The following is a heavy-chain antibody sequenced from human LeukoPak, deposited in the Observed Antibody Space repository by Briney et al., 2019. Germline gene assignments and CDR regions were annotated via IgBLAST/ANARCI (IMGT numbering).Heavy chain of an antibody. D-gene: IGHD6-19*01. Sequence: GGSLRLSCAASGFTVSSNEMSWVRQAPGKGLEWVSSISGGSTYYADSRKGRFTISRDNSKNTLYVQMNSLRAEDTAVYYCARGGKRAVAGTRSPQYFQHWGQGTLVTVSS. CDR1: GFTVSSNE. J-gene: IGHJ1*01. CDR3: ARGGKRAVAGTRSPQYFQH. CDR2: ISGGST. V-gene: IGHV3-38-3*01.